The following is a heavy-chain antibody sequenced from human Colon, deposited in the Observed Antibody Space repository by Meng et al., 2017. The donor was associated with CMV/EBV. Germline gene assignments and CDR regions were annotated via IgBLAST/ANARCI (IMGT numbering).Heavy chain of an antibody. CDR2: IYYSGST. V-gene: IGHV4-59*01. D-gene: IGHD3-10*01. CDR1: GGSISSYY. Sequence: SETLSLTCTVSGGSISSYYWSWIRQPPGKGLEWIGYIYYSGSTNYNPSLKSRVTISVDTSKTQFSLKLSSVTAADTAVYYCARGGGVYYYYGMDVWGQGTTVTVSS. J-gene: IGHJ6*02. CDR3: ARGGGVYYYYGMDV.